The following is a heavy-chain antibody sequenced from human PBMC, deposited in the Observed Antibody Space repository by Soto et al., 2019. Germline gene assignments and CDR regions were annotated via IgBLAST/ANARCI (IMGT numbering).Heavy chain of an antibody. D-gene: IGHD1-1*01. Sequence: QVQLVQSGDEVKKTGASVKVSCRASGYTLTNYGISWVRQAPGQGLFWMGWISGHNGNTLYAQHVQGRLTLTIDTSTNTAYMELMSLKIDDTAMYYCGRDWQLSPWGQGTLVTVSS. V-gene: IGHV1-18*01. CDR1: GYTLTNYG. J-gene: IGHJ5*02. CDR2: ISGHNGNT. CDR3: GRDWQLSP.